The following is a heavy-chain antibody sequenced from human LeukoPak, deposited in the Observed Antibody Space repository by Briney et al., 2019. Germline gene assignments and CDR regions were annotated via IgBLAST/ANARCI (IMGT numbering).Heavy chain of an antibody. CDR2: TYYRSKWYS. J-gene: IGHJ6*04. D-gene: IGHD3-16*01. CDR1: GDSVSSDSVA. CDR3: AKEVGGRGLAYYYGMDV. V-gene: IGHV6-1*01. Sequence: SQTLSLTCAISGDSVSSDSVAWNWIRQSPSRGLEWLGRTYYRSKWYSDYAPSVKGRITINADTSKNQFSLQVTSVIPEDTAVYYCAKEVGGRGLAYYYGMDVWGKGTTVTVSS.